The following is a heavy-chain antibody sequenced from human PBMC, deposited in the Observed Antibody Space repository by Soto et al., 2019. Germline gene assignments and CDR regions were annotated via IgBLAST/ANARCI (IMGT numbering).Heavy chain of an antibody. Sequence: ASVKVSCKASGYTFTSYAMHWVRQAPGQRLEWMGWINAGNGNTKYSQKFQARVTITRDTSASTAYMQLNSLRSEDTAVYYCARWVGGYYFHYWGQGTLVTVSS. V-gene: IGHV1-3*01. J-gene: IGHJ4*02. CDR3: ARWVGGYYFHY. CDR1: GYTFTSYA. D-gene: IGHD1-26*01. CDR2: INAGNGNT.